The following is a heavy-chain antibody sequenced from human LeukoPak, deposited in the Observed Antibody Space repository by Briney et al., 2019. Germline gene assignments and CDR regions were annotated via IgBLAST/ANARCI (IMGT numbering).Heavy chain of an antibody. CDR3: ARGPVRDYSNY. V-gene: IGHV4-31*03. CDR1: GVSISSGGYY. Sequence: SETLSLTCTVSGVSISSGGYYWSWIRQHPGPGLGWIGYIYYSGSTYHNPSLRSRLTISLDTSNNQFSLKLSSVTAADTAVYYCARGPVRDYSNYWGQGTLVTVSS. J-gene: IGHJ4*02. CDR2: IYYSGST. D-gene: IGHD4-11*01.